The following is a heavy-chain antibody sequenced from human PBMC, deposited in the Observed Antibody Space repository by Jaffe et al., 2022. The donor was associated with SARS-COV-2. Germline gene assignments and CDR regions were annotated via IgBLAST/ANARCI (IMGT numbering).Heavy chain of an antibody. CDR3: ARDTSMGAADYSFDY. CDR2: ISSDGRDK. CDR1: GFTFSSYA. V-gene: IGHV3-30*04. Sequence: QVQVVESGGGVVQPERSLRLSCAASGFTFSSYAMHWVRQAPGEGLEWVAVISSDGRDKYYADSVKGRFTISRDNSKNTMSLQMNSLRGEDTAVYYCARDTSMGAADYSFDYWGQGTLVTVSS. D-gene: IGHD6-13*01. J-gene: IGHJ4*02.